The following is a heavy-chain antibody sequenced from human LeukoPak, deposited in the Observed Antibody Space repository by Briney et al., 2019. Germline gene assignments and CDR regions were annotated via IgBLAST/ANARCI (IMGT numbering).Heavy chain of an antibody. Sequence: ASVKVSCKASGYSFVLYGISWVRQAPGQGPEWMGWISTYNGNTKYAEKFQGRVTMTTDTPTSTAYMELRSLRSDDTAVYYCARNKVESSFDYWGQGTLVTVSS. D-gene: IGHD5-24*01. V-gene: IGHV1-18*01. CDR3: ARNKVESSFDY. J-gene: IGHJ4*02. CDR2: ISTYNGNT. CDR1: GYSFVLYG.